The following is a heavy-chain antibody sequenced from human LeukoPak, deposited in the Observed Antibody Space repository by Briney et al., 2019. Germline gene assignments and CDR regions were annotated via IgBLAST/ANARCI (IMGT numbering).Heavy chain of an antibody. Sequence: ASVKVSCKASGYTFTGYYIHWVRQAPGQGLEWMGWINPNSGGTNYAQNFQGRVTMTRNTSISTAYMELSSLRSEDTAVYYCASGGLRYFDWLLYPSFYYYYYYMDVWGKGTTVTISS. J-gene: IGHJ6*03. V-gene: IGHV1-2*02. CDR3: ASGGLRYFDWLLYPSFYYYYYYMDV. CDR1: GYTFTGYY. CDR2: INPNSGGT. D-gene: IGHD3-9*01.